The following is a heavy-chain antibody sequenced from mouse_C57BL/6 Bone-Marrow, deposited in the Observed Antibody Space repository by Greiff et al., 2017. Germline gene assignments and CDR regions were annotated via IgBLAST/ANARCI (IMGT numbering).Heavy chain of an antibody. CDR1: GFTFSSSG. CDR3: ARGGGYWFAY. D-gene: IGHD1-1*02. J-gene: IGHJ3*01. V-gene: IGHV5-6*02. CDR2: ISSGGSYT. Sequence: EVKLVESGGDLVKPGGSLKLSCAASGFTFSSSGMSWVRQTPDKRLEWVATISSGGSYTYYPDSVKGRFTISRDNAKNTLYLQMSSLKSEDTAMYYCARGGGYWFAYWGQGTLVTVSA.